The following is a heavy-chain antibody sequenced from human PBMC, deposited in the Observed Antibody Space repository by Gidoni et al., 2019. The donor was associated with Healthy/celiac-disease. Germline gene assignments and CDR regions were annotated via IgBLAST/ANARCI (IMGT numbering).Heavy chain of an antibody. D-gene: IGHD6-13*01. V-gene: IGHV3-53*04. Sequence: EVQLVESGGGLVQPGGSLRLSCAASGFTVGSNYMSWVRQAPGKGLEWVSVIYSGGSTYYADSVKVRFTISRHNSKKTLYLQMNSLRAEDTAVYYCARGVDGIAAANWLWFDPWGQGTLVTVSS. CDR2: IYSGGST. CDR3: ARGVDGIAAANWLWFDP. J-gene: IGHJ5*02. CDR1: GFTVGSNY.